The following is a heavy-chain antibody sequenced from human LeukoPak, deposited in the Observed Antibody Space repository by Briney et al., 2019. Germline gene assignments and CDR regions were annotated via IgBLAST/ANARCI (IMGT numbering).Heavy chain of an antibody. D-gene: IGHD3-10*01. J-gene: IGHJ4*02. CDR3: ARGKRLTMVRD. V-gene: IGHV4-31*03. CDR2: IYYSGST. Sequence: SQTLSLTCTVSGGSISSGGYYWSWIRQHPGKGLEWIGYIYYSGSTYYNPSLKSRVTISVDTSKNQFSPKLSSVTAADTAVYYCARGKRLTMVRDWGQGTLVTVSS. CDR1: GGSISSGGYY.